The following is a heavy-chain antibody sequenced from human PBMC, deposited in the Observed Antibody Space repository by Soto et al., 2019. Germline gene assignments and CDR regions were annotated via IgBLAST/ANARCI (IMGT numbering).Heavy chain of an antibody. D-gene: IGHD3-16*02. J-gene: IGHJ5*02. CDR3: ARVMITFGGVIVDWFDP. CDR2: IYYSGST. V-gene: IGHV4-31*03. CDR1: GGSISSGGYY. Sequence: SETLSLTCTVSGGSISSGGYYWSWIRQHPGKGLEWIGYIYYSGSTYYNPSLKGRVTISVDTSKNQFSLKLSSVTAADTAVYYCARVMITFGGVIVDWFDPWGQGTLVTVSS.